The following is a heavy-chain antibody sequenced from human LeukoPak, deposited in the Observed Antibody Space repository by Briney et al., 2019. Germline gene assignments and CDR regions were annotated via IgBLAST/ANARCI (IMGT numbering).Heavy chain of an antibody. CDR1: GYSFTSYW. V-gene: IGHV5-51*01. J-gene: IGHJ4*02. CDR2: IYPGDSDT. CDR3: ARHSVYCSGGSCYPDY. Sequence: GESLEISCKGSGYSFTSYWIGWVRQMPGKGLEWMGIIYPGDSDTRYSPSFQGQVTISADKSISTAYLQWSSLKASDTAMYYCARHSVYCSGGSCYPDYWGQGTLVTVSS. D-gene: IGHD2-15*01.